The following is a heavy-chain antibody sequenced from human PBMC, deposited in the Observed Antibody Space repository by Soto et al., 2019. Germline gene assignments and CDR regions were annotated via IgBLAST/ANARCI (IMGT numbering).Heavy chain of an antibody. Sequence: GESLKISCKGSGYSFAGYWITWVRQKPGKGLEWMGRIDPSDSQTYYSPSFRGHVTISVTKSISTAYLQWSSLKASDTAMYYCARHTSDSSSSSDYYGMDVWGQGTTVTISS. J-gene: IGHJ6*02. D-gene: IGHD6-6*01. CDR2: IDPSDSQT. CDR3: ARHTSDSSSSSDYYGMDV. CDR1: GYSFAGYW. V-gene: IGHV5-10-1*01.